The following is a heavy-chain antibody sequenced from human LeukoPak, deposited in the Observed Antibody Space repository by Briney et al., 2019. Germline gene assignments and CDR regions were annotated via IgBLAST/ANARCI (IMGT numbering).Heavy chain of an antibody. J-gene: IGHJ4*02. V-gene: IGHV1-2*02. Sequence: ASVKVSCKASGYTFTGYYMHWVRQAPGQGLEWMGWINPNSGGTNYAQKFQGRVTMTRDTSISTAYMELSSLRSEDTAVYYCARDILTGYYQVDYWGQGTLVTVSS. D-gene: IGHD3-9*01. CDR3: ARDILTGYYQVDY. CDR2: INPNSGGT. CDR1: GYTFTGYY.